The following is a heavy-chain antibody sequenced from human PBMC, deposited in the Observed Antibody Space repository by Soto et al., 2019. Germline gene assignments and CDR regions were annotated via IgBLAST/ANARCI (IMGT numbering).Heavy chain of an antibody. CDR1: GFNFDDYA. CDR2: ISWSSVTV. Sequence: EVQLVESGGGLVQPGRSLRLSCAASGFNFDDYAMHWVRQAPGKGLEWVSGISWSSVTVDYADSVKGRFTISRDNAKNSLYLQKNSLRAKDTAFYYCAKDHDEDFGDDLDYFYYWGQGTLVTVSS. V-gene: IGHV3-9*01. J-gene: IGHJ4*02. CDR3: AKDHDEDFGDDLDYFYY. D-gene: IGHD5-12*01.